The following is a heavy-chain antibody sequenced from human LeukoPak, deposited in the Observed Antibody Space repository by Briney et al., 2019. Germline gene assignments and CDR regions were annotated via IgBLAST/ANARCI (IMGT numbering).Heavy chain of an antibody. J-gene: IGHJ5*02. CDR2: IYYSGST. V-gene: IGHV4-39*02. Sequence: PSETLSLTCTVSGGSISSSSYYWGWIRQPPGKGLEWIGSIYYSGSTYYNPSLKSRVTISVDTSKNQFSLKLSSVTAADTAVYYCAREDSSNWNWFDPWGQGTLVTVSS. D-gene: IGHD6-13*01. CDR1: GGSISSSSYY. CDR3: AREDSSNWNWFDP.